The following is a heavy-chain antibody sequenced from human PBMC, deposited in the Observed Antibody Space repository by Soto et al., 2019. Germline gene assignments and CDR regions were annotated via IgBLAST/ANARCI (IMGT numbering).Heavy chain of an antibody. CDR3: AKGLEVTVFGVVTIYDY. Sequence: GGSLSLSCAASGFNFSSYAMSWVRQAPGKGLEWVSVISGGGSRTNYAGSVKGRVTISRDNSKNTLYIQMNSLRAEDTAVYYCAKGLEVTVFGVVTIYDYWGQGTLVTVSS. V-gene: IGHV3-23*01. CDR2: ISGGGSRT. J-gene: IGHJ4*02. CDR1: GFNFSSYA. D-gene: IGHD3-3*01.